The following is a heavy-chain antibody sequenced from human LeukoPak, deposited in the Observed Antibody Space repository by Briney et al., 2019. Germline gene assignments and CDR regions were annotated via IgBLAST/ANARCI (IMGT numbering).Heavy chain of an antibody. Sequence: GGSLRLSCAASGFTFSSYVMSWVRQAPGKGLEWVSFISASGGNTRYADSAKGRFTLSRDNSKNTLYLQMNSLRAEDTAVYYCAKHYYDSSGYFYYFDYWGQGTPVTVSS. V-gene: IGHV3-23*01. D-gene: IGHD3-22*01. J-gene: IGHJ4*02. CDR1: GFTFSSYV. CDR2: ISASGGNT. CDR3: AKHYYDSSGYFYYFDY.